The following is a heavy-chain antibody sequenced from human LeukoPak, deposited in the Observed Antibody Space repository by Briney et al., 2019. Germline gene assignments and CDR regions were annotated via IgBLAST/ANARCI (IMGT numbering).Heavy chain of an antibody. J-gene: IGHJ4*02. V-gene: IGHV1-24*01. CDR1: GYTLTELS. Sequence: ASVKVSCKVSGYTLTELSMHWVRQAPGKGLEWMGGFDPEDGETIYAQKFQGRVTMTEDTSTDTAYMELSSLRSEDTAVYYCARDGLLLWFGELSASLDYWGQGTLVTVSS. CDR3: ARDGLLLWFGELSASLDY. D-gene: IGHD3-10*01. CDR2: FDPEDGET.